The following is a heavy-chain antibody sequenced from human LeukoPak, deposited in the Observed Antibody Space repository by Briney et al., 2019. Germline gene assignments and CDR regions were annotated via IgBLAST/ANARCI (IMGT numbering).Heavy chain of an antibody. CDR1: GGXISSYY. V-gene: IGHV4-4*07. CDR2: IYTSGST. J-gene: IGHJ4*02. D-gene: IGHD2-21*01. Sequence: PSETLSLTCIVSGGXISSYYWSWIRQPAGKGLEWLGRIYTSGSTNYNPSLESRVTISVDTSKNQFSLKLTSVTAADTAVYYCARARKGGDDHFDYWGQGTLVTVSS. CDR3: ARARKGGDDHFDY.